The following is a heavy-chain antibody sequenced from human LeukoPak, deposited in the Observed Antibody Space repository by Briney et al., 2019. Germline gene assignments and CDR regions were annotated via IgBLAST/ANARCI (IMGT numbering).Heavy chain of an antibody. D-gene: IGHD5-18*01. J-gene: IGHJ4*02. CDR2: ISGSGDTT. Sequence: PGGSLRLSCATSGFIFSNYAVNWVRQAPGKGLEWVSIISGSGDTTYYADSVKGRFTISRDNSRNTVYLQMNSLRAEDTAVYYCANDLGWIQLNLGRGQGTLVTVSS. CDR1: GFIFSNYA. CDR3: ANDLGWIQLNLG. V-gene: IGHV3-23*01.